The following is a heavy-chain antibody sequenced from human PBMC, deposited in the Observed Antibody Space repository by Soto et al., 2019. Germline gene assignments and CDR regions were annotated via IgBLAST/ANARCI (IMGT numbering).Heavy chain of an antibody. CDR2: SRNKAKGYTT. D-gene: IGHD4-4*01. V-gene: IGHV3-72*01. J-gene: IGHJ3*01. Sequence: VQLVESGGGLVQPGGSLRLSCAASGFSFSDHHIDWDRQAPGKGLEWVGRSRNKAKGYTTEFAASVKGRFTISRDDSKSSLFLQMHSLTIDDTALYYCVRADSSGDSSAFDFWGQGTMVTVSS. CDR1: GFSFSDHH. CDR3: VRADSSGDSSAFDF.